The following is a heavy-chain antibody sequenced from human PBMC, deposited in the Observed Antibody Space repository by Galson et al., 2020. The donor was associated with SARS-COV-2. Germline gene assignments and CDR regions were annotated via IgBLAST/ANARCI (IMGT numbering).Heavy chain of an antibody. Sequence: SKTLSLTCSVSGDSIRGYFWGWIRQPPEKGLEWIGYVYYTGDTKYNPSLKSRVTMSADTSNNQFSLRLTSVTAADTAVYYCVRISAGSFDFDFDYWGPVIRVTVSA. V-gene: IGHV4-59*01. CDR2: VYYTGDT. CDR1: GDSIRGYF. CDR3: VRISAGSFDFDFDY. J-gene: IGHJ4*02. D-gene: IGHD3-10*01.